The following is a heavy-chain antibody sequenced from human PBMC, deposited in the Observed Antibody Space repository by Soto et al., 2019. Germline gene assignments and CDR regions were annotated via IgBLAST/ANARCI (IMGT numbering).Heavy chain of an antibody. Sequence: GGSLRLSCAASGFTFSSYAMHWVRQAPGKGLEWVAVISYDGSTYYADSVKGRFTISRDNSKNTLYLQMNSLRAEDTAVYYCARAGYPLDAFDIWGQGTMVTVSS. CDR1: GFTFSSYA. D-gene: IGHD6-13*01. CDR3: ARAGYPLDAFDI. V-gene: IGHV3-30*14. CDR2: ISYDGST. J-gene: IGHJ3*02.